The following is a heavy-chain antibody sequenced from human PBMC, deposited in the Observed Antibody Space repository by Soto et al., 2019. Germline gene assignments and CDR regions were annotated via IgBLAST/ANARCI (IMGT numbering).Heavy chain of an antibody. V-gene: IGHV3-72*01. J-gene: IGHJ6*02. CDR2: SRNKDDSYST. CDR1: GFRFSDFY. CDR3: ALNYYGLDV. Sequence: LRLSCAASGFRFSDFYMDWVRQAPGQGLEWVGRSRNKDDSYSTQYAASVEGRFTISRDDSQNSMFLQMNSLKIEDTAIYYCALNYYGLDVLGQGTTVTVSS.